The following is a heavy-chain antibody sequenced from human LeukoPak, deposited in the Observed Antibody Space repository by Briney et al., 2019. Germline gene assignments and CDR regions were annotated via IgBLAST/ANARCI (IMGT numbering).Heavy chain of an antibody. CDR2: ISGSGGST. V-gene: IGHV3-23*01. CDR3: AKEPTVTTLAY. CDR1: GFTFSSYA. Sequence: GGSLRLSCAASGFTFSSYAMSWVRQAPGKGLEWVSTISGSGGSTYYADSVKGRFTISRDNSKNTLFLQMNSLRAEDTAVYYCAKEPTVTTLAYWGQGTLVTVSS. J-gene: IGHJ4*02. D-gene: IGHD4-17*01.